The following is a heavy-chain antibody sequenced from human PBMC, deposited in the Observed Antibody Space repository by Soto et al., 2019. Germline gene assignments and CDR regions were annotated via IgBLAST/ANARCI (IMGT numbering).Heavy chain of an antibody. CDR1: GGTFSSYA. D-gene: IGHD1-7*01. J-gene: IGHJ6*03. CDR2: IIPIFGTA. V-gene: IGHV1-69*13. Sequence: GASVKVSCKASGGTFSSYAISWVRQAPGQGLEWMGGIIPIFGTANYAQKFQGRVTITADESTSTAYMELSSLRSDDTAVYYCARVTAITGTTSYMDVWGKGTTVTVSS. CDR3: ARVTAITGTTSYMDV.